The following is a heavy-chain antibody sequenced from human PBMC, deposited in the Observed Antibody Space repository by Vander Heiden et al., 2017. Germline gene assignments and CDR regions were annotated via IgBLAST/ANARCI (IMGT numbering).Heavy chain of an antibody. V-gene: IGHV3-7*01. Sequence: EVQLVASGGGLVQPGGSLRLSCASSGFTFSSSWLSWVRQAPGKGLEWVANIKQDGSEKYYVDSVKGRFTISRDNAKNSLYLQMNSLRAEDTAVYYCARGEPGIGYWGQGTLVTVSS. D-gene: IGHD7-27*01. CDR2: IKQDGSEK. J-gene: IGHJ4*02. CDR1: GFTFSSSW. CDR3: ARGEPGIGY.